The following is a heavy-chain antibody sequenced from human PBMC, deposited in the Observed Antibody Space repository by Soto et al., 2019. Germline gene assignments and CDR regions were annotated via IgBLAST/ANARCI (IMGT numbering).Heavy chain of an antibody. D-gene: IGHD3-16*02. CDR1: GFTFSRYA. Sequence: PGGSLRLSCAASGFTFSRYAMSWVRQAPGKGLEWVSAISGSADSTYYADSVKGRFTISRDNSKNTLFLQMNSLRAEDTAVYYCAKDQINYVWGSYRPYYCDYWGQGTLVTVSS. J-gene: IGHJ4*02. CDR2: ISGSADST. CDR3: AKDQINYVWGSYRPYYCDY. V-gene: IGHV3-23*01.